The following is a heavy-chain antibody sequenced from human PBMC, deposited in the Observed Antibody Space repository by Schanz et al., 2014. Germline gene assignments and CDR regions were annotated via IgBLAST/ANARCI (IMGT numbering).Heavy chain of an antibody. J-gene: IGHJ4*01. V-gene: IGHV1-69*02. Sequence: QLQLVQSGAEVKKPGSSVKVSCKLSGGTFSSYTISWMRQAPGQGLEWMGKIIPVLNIATYAQRFQGRVSITADTSTNTAYMELSSLTSEDASLYYCAYYDVLAGFDSWGHGTHVTAAS. CDR1: GGTFSSYT. CDR3: AYYDVLAGFDS. D-gene: IGHD3-9*01. CDR2: IIPVLNIA.